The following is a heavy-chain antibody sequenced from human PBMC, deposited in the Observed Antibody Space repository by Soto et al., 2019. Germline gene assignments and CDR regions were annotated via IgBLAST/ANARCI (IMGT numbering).Heavy chain of an antibody. D-gene: IGHD3-22*01. V-gene: IGHV5-10-1*01. Sequence: GESLKISCKCSGYSFAGYWITWVRQNPGKGLEWMGRIDPSDSQTYYSPSFRGHVTISVTKSITTVFLQWSSLRASGTAMYYCARQIYDSDTGPNFQYYFDSWGQGTPVTVSS. J-gene: IGHJ4*02. CDR2: IDPSDSQT. CDR3: ARQIYDSDTGPNFQYYFDS. CDR1: GYSFAGYW.